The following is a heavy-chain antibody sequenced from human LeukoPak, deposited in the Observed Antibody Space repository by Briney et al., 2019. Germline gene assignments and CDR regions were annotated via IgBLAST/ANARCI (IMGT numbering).Heavy chain of an antibody. CDR2: ISAYNGNT. D-gene: IGHD3-22*01. Sequence: ASVTVSFMASGYTFTSYGISWVRQAPGQGLEWMGWISAYNGNTNYAQKLQGRVTMTTDTSTSTAYMELRSLRSDDTAVYYCAIGLYYDSSGYYYVWGQGTLVTVSS. CDR3: AIGLYYDSSGYYYV. V-gene: IGHV1-18*01. CDR1: GYTFTSYG. J-gene: IGHJ4*02.